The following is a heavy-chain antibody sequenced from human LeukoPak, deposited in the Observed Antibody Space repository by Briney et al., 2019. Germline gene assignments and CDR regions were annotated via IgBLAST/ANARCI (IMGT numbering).Heavy chain of an antibody. CDR2: IIPIFGTA. D-gene: IGHD3-3*01. J-gene: IGHJ6*03. CDR1: GGTLTSYA. Sequence: SVKVSCKASGGTLTSYAIGWVRQAPGQGLEWMGGIIPIFGTANYAQKFQGRVTITADESTSTAYMELSSLRSEDTAGYYCARRDYDFWSGYYTGMGYYMDVWGKGTTVTVSS. CDR3: ARRDYDFWSGYYTGMGYYMDV. V-gene: IGHV1-69*13.